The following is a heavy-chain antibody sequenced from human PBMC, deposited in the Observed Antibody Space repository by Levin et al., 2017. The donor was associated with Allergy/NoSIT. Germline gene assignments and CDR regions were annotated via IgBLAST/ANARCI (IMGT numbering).Heavy chain of an antibody. Sequence: GESLKISCAASGFTFSSYAMSWVRQAPGKGLEWVSAISGSGGSTYYADSVKGRFTISRDNSKNTLYLQMNSLRAEDTAVYYCALSRIVVLGYDYWGQGTLVTVYS. V-gene: IGHV3-23*01. CDR3: ALSRIVVLGYDY. CDR1: GFTFSSYA. CDR2: ISGSGGST. J-gene: IGHJ4*02. D-gene: IGHD3-22*01.